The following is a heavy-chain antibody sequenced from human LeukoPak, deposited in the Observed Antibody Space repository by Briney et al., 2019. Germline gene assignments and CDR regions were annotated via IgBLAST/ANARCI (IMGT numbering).Heavy chain of an antibody. D-gene: IGHD2-8*01. Sequence: ASVKVSCKSSGYIFSDYYLHWVRQPPGQGLEWMGLTNPKSGDTNFAQNFQVRVTMTRDTSISTAYMELSRLRSDDTAVYYCARVYQDWYFDLWGRGTLVTVSS. V-gene: IGHV1-2*02. CDR1: GYIFSDYY. J-gene: IGHJ2*01. CDR2: TNPKSGDT. CDR3: ARVYQDWYFDL.